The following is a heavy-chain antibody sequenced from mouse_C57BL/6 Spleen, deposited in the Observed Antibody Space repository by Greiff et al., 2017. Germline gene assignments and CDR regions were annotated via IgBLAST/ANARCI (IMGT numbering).Heavy chain of an antibody. CDR2: ISRGSSTI. Sequence: EVHLVQSGGGLVKPGGSVKHSCAASGFTFSDYGMHWVRQAPEKGLEWVAYISRGSSTIYYADTVKGRFTISRDNAKNTLFLQMNSLRSEDTALYYCAREGICYTMAYWGQGTSVPVSS. CDR3: AREGICYTMAY. V-gene: IGHV5-17*01. CDR1: GFTFSDYG. J-gene: IGHJ4*01.